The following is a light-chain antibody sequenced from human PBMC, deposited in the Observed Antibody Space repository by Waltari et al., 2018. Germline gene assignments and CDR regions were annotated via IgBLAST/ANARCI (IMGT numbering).Light chain of an antibody. J-gene: IGKJ1*01. CDR2: AAS. V-gene: IGKV1-9*01. Sequence: IQLTQSPSSLSASVGDRVTITCRASQGVNVYLAWYQQKPGKAPKLLIYAASTLQSGVSSRFSCSGSGTDVTLTINSLQPEDIATYYCQQFNASPRTFGQGTNVEIK. CDR1: QGVNVY. CDR3: QQFNASPRT.